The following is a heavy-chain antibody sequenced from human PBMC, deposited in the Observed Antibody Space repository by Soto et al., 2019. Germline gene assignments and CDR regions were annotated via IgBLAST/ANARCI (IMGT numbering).Heavy chain of an antibody. Sequence: GGSLRLSCAASGFTFSSYGMHWVRQAPGKGLEWVAVISYDGSNKYYADSVKGRFTISRDNSKNTLYLQMNSLRAEDTAVYYCVKPLYDFWSGRYYYYYGMDVWGQGTTVTVSS. CDR3: VKPLYDFWSGRYYYYYGMDV. V-gene: IGHV3-30*18. J-gene: IGHJ6*02. CDR1: GFTFSSYG. CDR2: ISYDGSNK. D-gene: IGHD3-3*01.